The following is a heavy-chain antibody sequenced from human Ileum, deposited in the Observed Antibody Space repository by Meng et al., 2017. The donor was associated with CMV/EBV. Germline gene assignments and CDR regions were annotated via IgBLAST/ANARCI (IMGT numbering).Heavy chain of an antibody. CDR1: A. D-gene: IGHD2-2*02. J-gene: IGHJ5*02. V-gene: IGHV3-73*01. Sequence: AMNWVSKASGKGLGWIGRIRSKTYNYATTYAASVKGRFTISRDDSKNTAYLQMNSLKTEDTAVYYCIRHPGHCSSTSCYSHRGFDPWGQGTLVTVSS. CDR3: IRHPGHCSSTSCYSHRGFDP. CDR2: IRSKTYNYAT.